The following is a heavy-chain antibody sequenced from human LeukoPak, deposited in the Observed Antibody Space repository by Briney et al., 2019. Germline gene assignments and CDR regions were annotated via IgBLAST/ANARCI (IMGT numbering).Heavy chain of an antibody. D-gene: IGHD2-8*01. CDR1: GFTVSSNY. V-gene: IGHV3-66*01. CDR2: IYSGGST. Sequence: GGSLRLSCAASGFTVSSNYMSWVRQAPGKGLEWVSVIYSGGSTYYADSVKGRFTISRDNSKNTLYLQMNSLRAEDTAVYYCAKDMRSSVGVFEYWGQGTLVTVSS. J-gene: IGHJ4*02. CDR3: AKDMRSSVGVFEY.